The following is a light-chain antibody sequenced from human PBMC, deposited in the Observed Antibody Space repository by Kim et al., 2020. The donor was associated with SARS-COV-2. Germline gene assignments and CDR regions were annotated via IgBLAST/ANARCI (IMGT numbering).Light chain of an antibody. CDR1: QSISSW. CDR2: KAS. J-gene: IGKJ1*01. V-gene: IGKV1-5*03. CDR3: QQYGGYSWT. Sequence: ASVGDRVTITCRASQSISSWLAWYQQKPGKAPKVLISKASTVENGVPSRFSGSGSGTEFTLTITSLQPDDFATYYCQQYGGYSWTFGQGTKVDIK.